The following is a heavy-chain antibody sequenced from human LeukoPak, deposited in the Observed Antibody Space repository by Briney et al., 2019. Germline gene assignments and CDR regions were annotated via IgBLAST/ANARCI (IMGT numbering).Heavy chain of an antibody. CDR2: LSGSGGSI. Sequence: GGSLRLSCAASGFTFSSYVMGWVRQAPGKGLEWVSALSGSGGSIYYADSVRGRFTISRDNSKSTLYLQMHSLRAEDTAIYYCAKNFYGDYNVFFDYWGQGTLVTVSS. V-gene: IGHV3-23*01. J-gene: IGHJ4*02. D-gene: IGHD4-17*01. CDR1: GFTFSSYV. CDR3: AKNFYGDYNVFFDY.